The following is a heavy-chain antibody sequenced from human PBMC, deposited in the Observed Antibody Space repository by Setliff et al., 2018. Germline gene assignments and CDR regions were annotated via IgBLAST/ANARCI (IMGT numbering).Heavy chain of an antibody. D-gene: IGHD6-19*01. Sequence: SETLSLTCTVSGGSVDSHHWSWIRQPPGKGLEWVAYVYNRGSTNFTPSLKSRVTISLDTSKNQFSLNLTSVTAADTAVYYCARATSGWYSAYYYYMDVWGKGTTVTVSS. V-gene: IGHV4-59*08. CDR2: VYNRGST. CDR1: GGSVDSHH. J-gene: IGHJ6*03. CDR3: ARATSGWYSAYYYYMDV.